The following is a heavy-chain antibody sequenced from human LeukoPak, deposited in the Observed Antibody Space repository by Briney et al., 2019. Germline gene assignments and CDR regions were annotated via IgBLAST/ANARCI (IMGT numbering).Heavy chain of an antibody. Sequence: GRSLRLSCAASGFIFSNYYMNWVRQAPGKGLEWVSSISSTSTYIYYADSVKGRFTISRDNAKNSLYLQMNSLRAEDTAIYYCARVQLAAAPFDYWGQGAQVTVSS. D-gene: IGHD2-15*01. J-gene: IGHJ4*02. V-gene: IGHV3-21*01. CDR1: GFIFSNYY. CDR2: ISSTSTYI. CDR3: ARVQLAAAPFDY.